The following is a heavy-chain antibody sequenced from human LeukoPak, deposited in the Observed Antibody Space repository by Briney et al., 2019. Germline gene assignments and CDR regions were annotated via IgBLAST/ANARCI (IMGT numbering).Heavy chain of an antibody. D-gene: IGHD2-15*01. CDR1: GGSISSYY. Sequence: PSETLSLTCTVSGGSISSYYWSWIRQPPGKGLGWIGYIYYSGSTNYNPSLKSRVTISVDTSKNQFSLKLSSVTAADTAVYYCARVGYCSGGSRRPYYYYYMDVWGKGTTVTVSS. CDR2: IYYSGST. V-gene: IGHV4-59*01. CDR3: ARVGYCSGGSRRPYYYYYMDV. J-gene: IGHJ6*03.